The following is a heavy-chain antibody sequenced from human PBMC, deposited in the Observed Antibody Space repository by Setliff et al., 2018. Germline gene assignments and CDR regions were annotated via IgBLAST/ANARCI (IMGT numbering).Heavy chain of an antibody. CDR3: ARAPSSSSASWFDP. CDR1: GFTFSSNN. Sequence: GGSLRLSCAASGFTFSSNNMHWVRQAPGKGLEWVSCISGSSSYIYYADLVKGRFTISRDNAKNSLYLQMNSLRAEDTAVYYCARAPSSSSASWFDPWGQGTLVTVSS. CDR2: ISGSSSYI. J-gene: IGHJ5*02. D-gene: IGHD6-6*01. V-gene: IGHV3-21*01.